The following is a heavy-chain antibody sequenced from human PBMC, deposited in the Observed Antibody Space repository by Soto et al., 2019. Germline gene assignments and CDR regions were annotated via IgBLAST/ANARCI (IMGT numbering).Heavy chain of an antibody. CDR3: AGGDTYYAMGV. V-gene: IGHV3-30-3*01. CDR2: ISYDGSNK. CDR1: GFTFSNYI. Sequence: QLQLVESGGGVVQPGRSLRLSCAASGFTFSNYIMHWVRQAPGKGLEWVAFISYDGSNKDYADSVKGRFTISRDNSKNTLNLQLSSLRPEDTAVYYCAGGDTYYAMGVWGQGTTVTVPS. J-gene: IGHJ6*02. D-gene: IGHD5-18*01.